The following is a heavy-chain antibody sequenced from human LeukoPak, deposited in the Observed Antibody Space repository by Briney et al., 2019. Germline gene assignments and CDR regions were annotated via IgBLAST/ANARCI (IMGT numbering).Heavy chain of an antibody. D-gene: IGHD1-26*01. V-gene: IGHV1-18*01. CDR3: ARRAPLGGIVGATGAFDI. J-gene: IGHJ3*02. Sequence: ASVKVSCKASGYTFTSYGISWVRQAPGQGLEWMGWISAYNGNTNYAQKLQGRVTMTTDTSTSTAYMELRSLRSDDTAVYYCARRAPLGGIVGATGAFDIWGQGTMVTVSS. CDR2: ISAYNGNT. CDR1: GYTFTSYG.